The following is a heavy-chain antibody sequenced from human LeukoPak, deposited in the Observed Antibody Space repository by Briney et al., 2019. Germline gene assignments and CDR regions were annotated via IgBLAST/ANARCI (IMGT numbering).Heavy chain of an antibody. D-gene: IGHD3-9*01. CDR3: AKWGDYDVLTGHYVSDF. CDR1: GFIFSNYA. CDR2: ISGRSDNT. Sequence: PGGSLRLSCAASGFIFSNYAMYGVRQAPGKGLEWVSAISGRSDNTYYADSVKGRFTLSRDSSENTLYLQMNSLRADDTAVYYCAKWGDYDVLTGHYVSDFWGQGTLVTVSS. J-gene: IGHJ4*02. V-gene: IGHV3-23*01.